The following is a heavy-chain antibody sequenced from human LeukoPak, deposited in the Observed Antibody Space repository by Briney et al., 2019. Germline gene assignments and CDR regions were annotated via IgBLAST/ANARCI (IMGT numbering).Heavy chain of an antibody. CDR2: IYPGDSDT. Sequence: GESLKISCKGSGYSFTSYWIGWVRQMPGKGLEWIGIIYPGDSDTRYSPSFQGQVTISADKSISIAYLQWSSLKASDTAMYYCAKTRDGFLSGAFDIWGQGTMLSVSS. CDR3: AKTRDGFLSGAFDI. V-gene: IGHV5-51*01. CDR1: GYSFTSYW. D-gene: IGHD5-24*01. J-gene: IGHJ3*02.